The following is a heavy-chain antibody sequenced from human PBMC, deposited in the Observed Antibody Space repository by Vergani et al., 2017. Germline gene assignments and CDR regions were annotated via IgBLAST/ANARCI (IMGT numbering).Heavy chain of an antibody. CDR2: ISWDGGKK. V-gene: IGHV3-30*19. CDR3: ARAMCSTTSCYWDYYYNMDV. D-gene: IGHD2-2*01. CDR1: RSTFKTYG. Sequence: QGQLVESGGGIVQPGRSLTLSCVASRSTFKTYGMHWVRQAPGKGLEWVGLISWDGGKKYYADSVRGRFTISRDNSKTTLYLQMDSLRPDDTAVYYCARAMCSTTSCYWDYYYNMDVWGKGTTVTVSS. J-gene: IGHJ6*03.